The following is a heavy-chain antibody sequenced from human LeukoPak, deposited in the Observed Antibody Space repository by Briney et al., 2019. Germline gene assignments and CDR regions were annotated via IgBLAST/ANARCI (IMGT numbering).Heavy chain of an antibody. V-gene: IGHV1-69*06. CDR1: GGTFSSYA. CDR2: IIPIFGTA. D-gene: IGHD2-15*01. J-gene: IGHJ6*03. Sequence: ASVKVSCKASGGTFSSYAISWVRQAPGQGLEWMGGIIPIFGTANYAQKFQGRVTIAADKSTSTAYMELSSQRSEDTAVYYCARDQGGYCSGGSCYRGALYYMDVWGKGTTVTVSS. CDR3: ARDQGGYCSGGSCYRGALYYMDV.